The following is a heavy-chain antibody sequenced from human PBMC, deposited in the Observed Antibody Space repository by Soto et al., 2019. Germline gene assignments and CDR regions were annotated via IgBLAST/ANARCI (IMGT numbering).Heavy chain of an antibody. CDR1: GDSFNSNW. CDR3: ARRSAVTTFYFYGMDV. CDR2: IYPIDSDT. D-gene: IGHD4-17*01. Sequence: PGESLKISCKVSGDSFNSNWIAWGRQRPGRGLEWMGIIYPIDSDTRYSPSFQGKVTISVDRSVNSAFLQWRSLKASDTATYYCARRSAVTTFYFYGMDVWGQGTTVTVSS. V-gene: IGHV5-51*01. J-gene: IGHJ6*02.